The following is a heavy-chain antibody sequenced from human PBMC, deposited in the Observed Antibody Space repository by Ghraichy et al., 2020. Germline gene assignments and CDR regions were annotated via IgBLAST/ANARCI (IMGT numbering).Heavy chain of an antibody. V-gene: IGHV4-59*01. D-gene: IGHD3-10*01. CDR2: FYYNTMS. CDR1: GASISDYY. J-gene: IGHJ4*02. Sequence: SETLSLTCSVSGASISDYYWSWIRQPPGKGLEWIGFFYYNTMSSYNPSLRGRVTMSLVTSKNQFSLSLRSLTAAETAVYYCARGVRESYYKGFDYWGQGTLVAVSS. CDR3: ARGVRESYYKGFDY.